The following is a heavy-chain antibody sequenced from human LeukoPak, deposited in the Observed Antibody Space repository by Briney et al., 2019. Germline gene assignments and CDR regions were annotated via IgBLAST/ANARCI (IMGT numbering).Heavy chain of an antibody. V-gene: IGHV1-69*10. CDR2: IIPILGIA. J-gene: IGHJ4*02. CDR1: GGTFSSYA. CDR3: ARDYGGYSAVYFDY. Sequence: GASVKVSCKASGGTFSSYAISWVRQAPGQGLEWMGGIIPILGIANYAQKFQGRVTITADKSTSTAYMELSSLRSEDTAVYYCARDYGGYSAVYFDYWGQGTLVTVSS. D-gene: IGHD5-12*01.